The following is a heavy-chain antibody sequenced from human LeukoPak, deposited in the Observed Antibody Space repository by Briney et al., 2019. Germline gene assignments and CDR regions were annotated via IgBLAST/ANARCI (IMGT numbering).Heavy chain of an antibody. J-gene: IGHJ4*02. V-gene: IGHV1-2*02. D-gene: IGHD1-1*01. CDR2: LRGDTGDT. Sequence: ASVTASCKTSGYMVSDYYMHWVRQAPGQGLEWMGWLRGDTGDTDSPQKFKGRVTMTRDTATNTAYMQLSRLTYDDTAIYFCARVRYNACDYWGQGTLVTVSS. CDR3: ARVRYNACDY. CDR1: GYMVSDYY.